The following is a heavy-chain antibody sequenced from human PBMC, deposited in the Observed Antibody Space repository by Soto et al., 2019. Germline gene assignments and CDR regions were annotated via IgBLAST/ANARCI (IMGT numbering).Heavy chain of an antibody. CDR1: GFTFSSYA. V-gene: IGHV3-23*01. CDR2: VSIGGST. D-gene: IGHD2-15*01. J-gene: IGHJ4*02. Sequence: GGSLRLSCAASGFTFSSYAMGWVRQGPGKGLGWVAVVSIGGSTHYADSVRGRFTISRDNSKNTLSLQMNSLTAEDTAVYFCAKRRGAGGHFDYWGQGALVTVSS. CDR3: AKRRGAGGHFDY.